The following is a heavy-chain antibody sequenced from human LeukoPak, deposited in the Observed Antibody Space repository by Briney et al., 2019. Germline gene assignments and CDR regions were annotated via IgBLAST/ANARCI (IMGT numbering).Heavy chain of an antibody. D-gene: IGHD6-19*01. CDR3: AREFWYSSGWPPDY. CDR2: ISAYNGNT. CDR1: GYTFTSYG. Sequence: GAPVKVSCKASGYTFTSYGISWVRQAPGQGLEWMGWISAYNGNTNYAQKLQGRVTMTTDTSTSTAYMELRSLRSDDTAVYCCAREFWYSSGWPPDYWGQGTLVTVSS. V-gene: IGHV1-18*01. J-gene: IGHJ4*02.